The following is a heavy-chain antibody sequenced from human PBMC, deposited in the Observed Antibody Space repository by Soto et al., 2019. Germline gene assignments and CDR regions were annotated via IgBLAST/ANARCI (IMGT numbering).Heavy chain of an antibody. CDR1: GFTFSSYG. CDR3: ARTPSMVRGLDY. D-gene: IGHD3-10*01. J-gene: IGHJ4*02. Sequence: QVQLVESGGGVVQPGRSLRLSCAASGFTFSSYGMHWVRQAPGKGLEWVAVIWYDGSNKYYADSVKGRFTISRDYSKNTLYLQMNSLRAEDTAVYYCARTPSMVRGLDYWGQGTLVTVSS. V-gene: IGHV3-33*01. CDR2: IWYDGSNK.